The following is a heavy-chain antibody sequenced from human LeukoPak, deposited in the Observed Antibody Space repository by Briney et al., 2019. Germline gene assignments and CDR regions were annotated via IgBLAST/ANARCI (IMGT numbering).Heavy chain of an antibody. Sequence: GGSLRLSCAASRFTFSSYSMIWVRQAPGKGLEWVSSISSSSSSIYYADSVKGRFTISRDNAKNSLYLQMNSLRAEDTAVYYCARASKYYYDSSGYQLDCWGQGTLVTVSS. CDR2: ISSSSSSI. J-gene: IGHJ4*02. CDR3: ARASKYYYDSSGYQLDC. D-gene: IGHD3-22*01. V-gene: IGHV3-21*01. CDR1: RFTFSSYS.